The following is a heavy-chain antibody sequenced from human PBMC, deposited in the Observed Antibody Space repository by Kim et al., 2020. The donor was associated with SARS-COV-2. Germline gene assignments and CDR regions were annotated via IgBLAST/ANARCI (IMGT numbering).Heavy chain of an antibody. V-gene: IGHV3-23*01. CDR2: ISGSGGST. CDR3: AKDPGDPPKTYYYYYGMDV. Sequence: GGSLRLSCAASGFTFSSYAMSWVRQAQGKGLEWVSAISGSGGSTYYADSVKGRFTISRDNSKNTLYLQMNSLRAEDTAVYYCAKDPGDPPKTYYYYYGMDVWGRGTTVTVS. D-gene: IGHD7-27*01. J-gene: IGHJ6*02. CDR1: GFTFSSYA.